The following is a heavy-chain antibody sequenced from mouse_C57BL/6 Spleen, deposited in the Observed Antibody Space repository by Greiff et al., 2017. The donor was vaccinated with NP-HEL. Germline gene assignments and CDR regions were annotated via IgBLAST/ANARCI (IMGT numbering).Heavy chain of an antibody. CDR1: GYTFTSYW. D-gene: IGHD4-1*01. V-gene: IGHV1-69*01. J-gene: IGHJ4*01. CDR2: IDPSDSYT. Sequence: VQLQQPGAELVMPGASVKLSCKASGYTFTSYWTHWVKQRPGQGLEWIGEIDPSDSYTNYNQQFKGKSTLTVDKSSSTAYMQLSSLTSEDSAVYYCARLGLGRAMDYWGQGTSVTVSS. CDR3: ARLGLGRAMDY.